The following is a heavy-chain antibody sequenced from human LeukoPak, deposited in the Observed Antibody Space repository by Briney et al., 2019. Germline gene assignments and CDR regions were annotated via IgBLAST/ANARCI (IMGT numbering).Heavy chain of an antibody. D-gene: IGHD3-22*01. V-gene: IGHV3-21*01. CDR1: GFTFSDSS. CDR3: ERLRRNSDRTCDDYYYNF. J-gene: IGHJ4*02. Sequence: GGSLRLSCAAPGFTFSDSSINWVRQATGKGLEWVSSINHTSTSIYCADAVMGRFTISRDNVKSSLYLQKNSLRAEDTALYYCERLRRNSDRTCDDYYYNFWGQGVLVTVSS. CDR2: INHTSTSI.